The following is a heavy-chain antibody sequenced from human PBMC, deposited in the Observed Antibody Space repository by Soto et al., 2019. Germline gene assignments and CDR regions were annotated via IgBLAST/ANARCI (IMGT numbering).Heavy chain of an antibody. CDR2: IKEAGSER. V-gene: IGHV3-7*03. J-gene: IGHJ4*02. CDR3: ARDVGPVTIFGEALSGYLAF. Sequence: EVQLVESGGGLVQPGGSLRLSCAVSGFSFGTYWMSWVRQAPGKGLEWLAGIKEAGSERYYLDSVKGRFTISRDNAKDSLSMQMNSLRGEDTAFYYCARDVGPVTIFGEALSGYLAFWGQGTLVTVAS. CDR1: GFSFGTYW. D-gene: IGHD3-3*01.